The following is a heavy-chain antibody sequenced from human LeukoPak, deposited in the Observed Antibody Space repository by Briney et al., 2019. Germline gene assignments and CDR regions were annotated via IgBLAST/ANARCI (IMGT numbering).Heavy chain of an antibody. Sequence: GGSLRLSCAASGFTFSSYAMTWVRQAPGKGLGWVSSIRAPGATTYYADSVKGRFTISRDNSKNTLFLQMSSLRAEDTAVYYCAKLIDYYCNRPIDYWGQGTLVTVSS. CDR3: AKLIDYYCNRPIDY. V-gene: IGHV3-23*01. J-gene: IGHJ4*02. CDR2: IRAPGATT. CDR1: GFTFSSYA. D-gene: IGHD2-21*02.